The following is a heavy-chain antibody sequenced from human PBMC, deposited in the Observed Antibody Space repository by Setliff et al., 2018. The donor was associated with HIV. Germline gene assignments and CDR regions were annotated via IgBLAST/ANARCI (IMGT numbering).Heavy chain of an antibody. CDR2: IKQDGSEE. Sequence: QAGGSLRLSCAASGFTFSNYWMTWVRHAPGKGLEWVANIKQDGSEEYYVDSVKGRFTISRDGARNSLYLQMNSLRDEDTAVYYCARGRGESRTNYFDYWGQGTLVTVSS. V-gene: IGHV3-7*03. CDR3: ARGRGESRTNYFDY. CDR1: GFTFSNYW. J-gene: IGHJ4*02.